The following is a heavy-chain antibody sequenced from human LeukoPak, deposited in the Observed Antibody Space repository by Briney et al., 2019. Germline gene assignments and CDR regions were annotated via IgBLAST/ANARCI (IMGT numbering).Heavy chain of an antibody. CDR1: GGSISSSSSY. D-gene: IGHD3-10*01. V-gene: IGHV4-61*02. CDR3: ARHGGLRLYYYGMDV. Sequence: PSQTLSLTCTVSGGSISSSSSYCNWIRQPAGKGLEWIGRIYTSGSTDYNPSLKSRVTISVDTSKNQFSLKLSSVTAADTAVYYCARHGGLRLYYYGMDVWGQGTTVTVSS. CDR2: IYTSGST. J-gene: IGHJ6*02.